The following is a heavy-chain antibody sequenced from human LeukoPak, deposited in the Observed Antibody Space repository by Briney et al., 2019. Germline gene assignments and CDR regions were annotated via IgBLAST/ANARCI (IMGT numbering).Heavy chain of an antibody. D-gene: IGHD3-22*01. CDR3: ASPRSYYDSSGYYIS. Sequence: SETLSLTCTVSGGSFSSGSYYWSWIRQPPGKGLEWIGYIYYSGSTNYNPSLKSRVTISVDTSKNQFSLKLSSVTAADTAVYYCASPRSYYDSSGYYISWGQGTLVTVSS. V-gene: IGHV4-61*01. CDR2: IYYSGST. J-gene: IGHJ5*02. CDR1: GGSFSSGSYY.